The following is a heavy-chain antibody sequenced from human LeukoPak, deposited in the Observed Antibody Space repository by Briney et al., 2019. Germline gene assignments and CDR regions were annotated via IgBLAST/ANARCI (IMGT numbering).Heavy chain of an antibody. D-gene: IGHD6-13*01. J-gene: IGHJ5*02. CDR3: ARGLGSSSPRLRYNWFDP. CDR2: IYYSGST. Sequence: TSETLSLTCTVSGGSISSSSYYWGWIRQPPGKGLEWIGSIYYSGSTYYNPSLKSRVTISVDTSKNQFSLKLSSVTAADTAVYYCARGLGSSSPRLRYNWFDPWGQGTLVTVSS. CDR1: GGSISSSSYY. V-gene: IGHV4-39*01.